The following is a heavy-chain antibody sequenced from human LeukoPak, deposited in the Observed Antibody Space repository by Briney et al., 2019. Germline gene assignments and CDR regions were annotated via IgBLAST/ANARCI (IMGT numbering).Heavy chain of an antibody. CDR3: ARAAAAGDETLDY. CDR1: GGTFSSYA. D-gene: IGHD6-13*01. Sequence: SVKVSCKASGGTFSSYAISWVRQAPRQGLEWMGGIIPIFGTANYAQKFQGRVTITADESTSTGYMELSSLRSEDTAVYYCARAAAAGDETLDYWGQGTLVTVSS. V-gene: IGHV1-69*01. J-gene: IGHJ4*02. CDR2: IIPIFGTA.